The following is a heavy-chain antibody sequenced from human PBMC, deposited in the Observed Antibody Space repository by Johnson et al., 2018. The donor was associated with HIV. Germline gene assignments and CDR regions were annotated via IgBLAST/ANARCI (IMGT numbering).Heavy chain of an antibody. CDR3: VFFYASFDI. J-gene: IGHJ3*02. CDR2: ISYDGSNK. V-gene: IGHV3-30*03. Sequence: VHLVESVGGVVQPGRSLRLSCAASGFTFSSYGMHWVRQAPGKGLEWVAVISYDGSNKYYADSVKGRFTISRDNSKNTLYLQMNSLRAEDTAVYYCVFFYASFDIWGQGTMVTV. D-gene: IGHD2/OR15-2a*01. CDR1: GFTFSSYG.